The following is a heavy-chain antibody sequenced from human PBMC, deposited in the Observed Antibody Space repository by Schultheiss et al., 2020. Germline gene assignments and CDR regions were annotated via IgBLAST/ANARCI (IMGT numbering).Heavy chain of an antibody. Sequence: GESLKISCKGSGYSFTSYWIGWVRQMPGKGLEWMGIIYPGDSDTRYSPSFQGQVTISADKSISTAYLQWSSLKASDTAMYYCARHYEGSGWFKYFDYWGQGTLVTVSS. V-gene: IGHV5-51*01. CDR3: ARHYEGSGWFKYFDY. CDR2: IYPGDSDT. CDR1: GYSFTSYW. J-gene: IGHJ4*02. D-gene: IGHD6-19*01.